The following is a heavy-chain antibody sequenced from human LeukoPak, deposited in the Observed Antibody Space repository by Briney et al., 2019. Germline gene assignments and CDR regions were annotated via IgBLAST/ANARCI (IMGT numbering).Heavy chain of an antibody. D-gene: IGHD3-3*01. Sequence: GGSLRLSCAASGFTFSSYSMNWVRQAPGKGLEWVSSISSSSSYIYYADSVKGRFTISRDNAKNSLYLQMNSPRAEDTAVYYCARGLYYDFWSGYTSRNHNGGRLFGIDYWGQGTLVTVSS. J-gene: IGHJ4*02. CDR1: GFTFSSYS. V-gene: IGHV3-21*01. CDR3: ARGLYYDFWSGYTSRNHNGGRLFGIDY. CDR2: ISSSSSYI.